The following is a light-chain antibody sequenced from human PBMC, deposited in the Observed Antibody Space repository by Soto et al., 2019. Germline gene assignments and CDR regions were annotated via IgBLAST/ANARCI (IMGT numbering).Light chain of an antibody. CDR2: DAS. V-gene: IGKV1-33*01. CDR3: QQYEDLPLT. J-gene: IGKJ4*01. Sequence: DVQLTQSPSTLPASVGDRVAITCQATQNIFNYLNWFQQRPGKTPQLLISDASHLEPGVPSRFSGQRSGTDFTLIISDLQPEDFATYFCQQYEDLPLTVGGGTRVEV. CDR1: QNIFNY.